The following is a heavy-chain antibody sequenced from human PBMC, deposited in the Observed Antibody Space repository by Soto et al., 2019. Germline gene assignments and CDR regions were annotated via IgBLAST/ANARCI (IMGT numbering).Heavy chain of an antibody. J-gene: IGHJ6*02. V-gene: IGHV3-33*01. CDR1: GFIFSSFG. CDR2: IWYDGSNT. CDR3: ARLSGDHSAFFSYGMDA. D-gene: IGHD2-21*01. Sequence: PGGSLRLSCAASGFIFSSFGMHWVRQAPGKGLEWVAHIWYDGSNTYYADSVKGRFTISRDNSKNTVYLQMNSLRAEDTAVYYCARLSGDHSAFFSYGMDAWGQGTTVTVSS.